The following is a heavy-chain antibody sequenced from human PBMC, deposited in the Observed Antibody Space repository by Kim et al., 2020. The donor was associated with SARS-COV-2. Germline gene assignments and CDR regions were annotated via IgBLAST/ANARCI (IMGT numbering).Heavy chain of an antibody. V-gene: IGHV3-7*01. D-gene: IGHD3-22*01. CDR2: IKQDGSEK. CDR1: GFTFTSSW. Sequence: GGSLRLSCAASGFTFTSSWMSWVRQAPGKGLEWVSNIKQDGSEKYYVDSVKGRFTISRDNAKNSLYLQMNSLRAEDTAVYYCARGTFSGYEYYFDYWGQGTLVTDSS. CDR3: ARGTFSGYEYYFDY. J-gene: IGHJ4*02.